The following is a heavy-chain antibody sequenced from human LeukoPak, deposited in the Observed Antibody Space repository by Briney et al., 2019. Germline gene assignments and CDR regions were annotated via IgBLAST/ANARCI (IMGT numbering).Heavy chain of an antibody. CDR3: ARSSWSYDGHFDS. J-gene: IGHJ4*02. V-gene: IGHV4-59*01. CDR2: IYYSGST. D-gene: IGHD1-26*01. CDR1: GGSIGSYY. Sequence: SETLSLTCNISGGSIGSYYWSWIRQSPGMGLEWIGYIYYSGSTNYDPSLKSRVIISVDTSKNQFSLNLSSVTAADTAVYYCARSSWSYDGHFDSWGQGTLVTVSS.